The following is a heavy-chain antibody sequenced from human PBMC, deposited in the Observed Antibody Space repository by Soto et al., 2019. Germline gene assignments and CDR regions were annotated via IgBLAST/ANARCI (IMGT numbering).Heavy chain of an antibody. CDR2: ISYDGSNK. CDR1: GFTFSSYG. D-gene: IGHD4-17*01. J-gene: IGHJ4*02. V-gene: IGHV3-30*18. Sequence: GGSLRLSCAASGFTFSSYGMHWVRQAPGKGLEWVAVISYDGSNKYYADSVKGRFTISRDNSKNTLYLQMNSLRAEDTAVYYCAKDGWRYGDPSHFDYWGQGTLVTVSS. CDR3: AKDGWRYGDPSHFDY.